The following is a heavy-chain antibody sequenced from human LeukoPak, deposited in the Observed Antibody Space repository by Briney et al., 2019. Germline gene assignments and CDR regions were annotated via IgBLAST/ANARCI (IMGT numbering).Heavy chain of an antibody. D-gene: IGHD3-16*01. Sequence: PGGSLRLSCAASGFTFSNSAMSWVRQAPGKGLEWVSTLSGSGITTYYADSVKGRSTLSRDDSRNTVYLQLNNLRVEDTAVYYCAKASWVSSADAVLWGQGTLVTVSS. V-gene: IGHV3-23*01. CDR2: LSGSGITT. CDR1: GFTFSNSA. J-gene: IGHJ4*02. CDR3: AKASWVSSADAVL.